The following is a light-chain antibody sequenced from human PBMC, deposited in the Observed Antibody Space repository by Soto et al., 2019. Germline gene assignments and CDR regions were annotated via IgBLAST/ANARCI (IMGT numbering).Light chain of an antibody. V-gene: IGKV3-15*01. CDR2: GAS. J-gene: IGKJ5*01. CDR1: QSVSSN. Sequence: EIVMTQSPATLSVSPGERATLSCRASQSVSSNLAWYQQKPGQSPRLLIYGASTRATGIPARFSGSGSGTEFTLTISRLEPEDFAVYYCQQYNNWQITFGQGTRLEI. CDR3: QQYNNWQIT.